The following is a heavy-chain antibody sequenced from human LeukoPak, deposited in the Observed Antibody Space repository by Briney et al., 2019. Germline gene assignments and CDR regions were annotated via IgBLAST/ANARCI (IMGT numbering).Heavy chain of an antibody. CDR3: ARVSDGYCSSTGCSAFAY. D-gene: IGHD2-2*03. CDR1: GYSFTSYW. J-gene: IGHJ4*02. Sequence: GESLKISCKGSGYSFTSYWIGWVRQMPGKGLEWMGIIYPGDSDTRYSPSFQGQVTISADKSISTAYLQWSSLNASETAINYGARVSDGYCSSTGCSAFAYWGKETLVTAS. V-gene: IGHV5-51*01. CDR2: IYPGDSDT.